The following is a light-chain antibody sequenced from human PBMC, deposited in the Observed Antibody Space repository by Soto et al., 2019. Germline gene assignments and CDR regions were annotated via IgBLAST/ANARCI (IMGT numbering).Light chain of an antibody. Sequence: DIQMTQSPSSLSASVGDRVTITCQASLDISNYLIWYQQKPGKAPKLLIYDSSNLETGVPSRFSGSGSGTDFTFTISSLQPEDIATYYCQQYGNLPLTFGGGTKVEIK. CDR1: LDISNY. CDR3: QQYGNLPLT. CDR2: DSS. J-gene: IGKJ4*01. V-gene: IGKV1-33*01.